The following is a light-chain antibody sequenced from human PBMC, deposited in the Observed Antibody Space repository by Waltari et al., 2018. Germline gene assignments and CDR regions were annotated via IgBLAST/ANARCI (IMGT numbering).Light chain of an antibody. V-gene: IGKV3-20*01. CDR2: GAS. J-gene: IGKJ5*01. CDR3: QDIGSSSSVT. Sequence: DIVLTQSPGTLSLSPGETATLSCRASQDVATNYLAWYQQKPGQAPRRLIYGASNRATGVPDRFRGGGSVTDFTHTINRLETEDFARYYCQDIGSSSSVTFGQGTRIDIK. CDR1: QDVATNY.